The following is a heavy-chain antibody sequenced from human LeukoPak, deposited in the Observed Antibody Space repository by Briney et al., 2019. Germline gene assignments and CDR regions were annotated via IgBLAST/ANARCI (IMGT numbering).Heavy chain of an antibody. CDR3: ARFYSSSFDY. CDR2: IYYSGST. D-gene: IGHD6-13*01. Sequence: KPSETLSLTCTVSGGSISSSSYYWGWIRQPPGKGLEWIGSIYYSGSTYYNPSLKSRVTMSVHTSKNQFSLKLTSVTAADTAVYYCARFYSSSFDYWGQGTLVTVSS. CDR1: GGSISSSSYY. J-gene: IGHJ4*02. V-gene: IGHV4-39*01.